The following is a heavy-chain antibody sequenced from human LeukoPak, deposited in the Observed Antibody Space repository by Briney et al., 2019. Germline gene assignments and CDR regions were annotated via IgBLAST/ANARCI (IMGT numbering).Heavy chain of an antibody. CDR2: IYPGDSDT. Sequence: GESLKISCKGSGYSFTSYWIGWVRQMPGEGLEWMGIIYPGDSDTRYSPSFQGQVTISADKSISTAYLQWSSLKAPDTAMYYCARQYGVAAAGISLDPWGQGTLVTVSS. D-gene: IGHD6-13*01. CDR1: GYSFTSYW. CDR3: ARQYGVAAAGISLDP. J-gene: IGHJ5*02. V-gene: IGHV5-51*01.